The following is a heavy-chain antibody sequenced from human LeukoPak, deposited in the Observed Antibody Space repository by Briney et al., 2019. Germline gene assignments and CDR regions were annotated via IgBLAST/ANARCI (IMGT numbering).Heavy chain of an antibody. CDR3: AKDAFDI. Sequence: GGSLRLSCAASGFTFSSYGMHWVRQAPGKGLEWVAVISYDGSNKYYADSVKGRFTISRDSSKNTLYLQMNSLRAEDTAVYYCAKDAFDIWGQGTMVTVSS. V-gene: IGHV3-30*18. CDR2: ISYDGSNK. J-gene: IGHJ3*02. CDR1: GFTFSSYG.